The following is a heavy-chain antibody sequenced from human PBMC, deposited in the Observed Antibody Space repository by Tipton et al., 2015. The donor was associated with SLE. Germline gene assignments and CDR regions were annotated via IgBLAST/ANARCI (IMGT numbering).Heavy chain of an antibody. CDR3: ARGTVMDY. CDR2: ISYDGSNK. D-gene: IGHD3-10*01. CDR1: GFTFISYA. J-gene: IGHJ4*02. Sequence: SLRLSCTASGFTFISYAMHWVRQAPGKGLEWVAVISYDGSNKYYADSVQGRFTISRDNAKNTLYLQMNSLRAEDTAVYYCARGTVMDYWGQGTLVTVSS. V-gene: IGHV3-30*03.